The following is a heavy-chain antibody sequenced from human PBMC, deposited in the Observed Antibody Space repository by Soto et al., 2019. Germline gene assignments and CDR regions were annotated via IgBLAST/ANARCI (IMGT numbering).Heavy chain of an antibody. Sequence: ASVKVSCKASGYTFTGYYMHWVRQAPGQWLEWMGWINPNSGGTNYAQKFQGRVTMTRDTSISTAYMELSRLRSDDTAVYYCARIVAGYYYYGMDVWGQGTTVTVSS. V-gene: IGHV1-2*02. D-gene: IGHD5-12*01. CDR1: GYTFTGYY. J-gene: IGHJ6*02. CDR3: ARIVAGYYYYGMDV. CDR2: INPNSGGT.